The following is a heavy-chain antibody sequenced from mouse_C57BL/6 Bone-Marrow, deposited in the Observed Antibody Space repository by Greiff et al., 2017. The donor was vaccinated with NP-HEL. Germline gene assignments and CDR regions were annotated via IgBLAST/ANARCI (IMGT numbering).Heavy chain of an antibody. D-gene: IGHD2-4*01. CDR1: GFSLTSYG. Sequence: VQLQQSGPGLVQPSQSLSITCTVSGFSLTSYGVHWVRQSPGKGLEWLGVIWSGGSTDYNAAFISRLSISKDNSKSQVFFKMNSLQADDTAIYYCARGLRRTFDYWGQGTTLTVSS. CDR3: ARGLRRTFDY. V-gene: IGHV2-2*01. J-gene: IGHJ2*01. CDR2: IWSGGST.